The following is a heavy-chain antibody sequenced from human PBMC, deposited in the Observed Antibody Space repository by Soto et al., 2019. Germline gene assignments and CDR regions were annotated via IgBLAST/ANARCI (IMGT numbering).Heavy chain of an antibody. D-gene: IGHD3-16*01. J-gene: IGHJ5*02. CDR1: GGFLSESY. CDR3: VRIRYQLPSSVLWLDP. V-gene: IGHV4-34*01. CDR2: INHGGGT. Sequence: SETLSLTCAVYGGFLSESYWTWIRQPPGNGLEWIGEINHGGGTNYHPSLKRRVTMSVDTSQNQFSLRLISVTAADTAMYFCVRIRYQLPSSVLWLDPWGQGTPVTVSS.